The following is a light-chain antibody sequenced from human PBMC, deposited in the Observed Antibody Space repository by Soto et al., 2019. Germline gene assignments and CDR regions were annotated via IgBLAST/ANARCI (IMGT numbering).Light chain of an antibody. Sequence: EIVLTQSPATLSLSPGERATLSCRASQNVTRYFAWYLQKPGQAPRLLIYDASKRATGIPARLSGSGSGTDCTLSIRRLEPEDFAVYYCQQRSSWPLTFGGGTKVEI. CDR1: QNVTRY. CDR3: QQRSSWPLT. CDR2: DAS. V-gene: IGKV3-11*01. J-gene: IGKJ4*01.